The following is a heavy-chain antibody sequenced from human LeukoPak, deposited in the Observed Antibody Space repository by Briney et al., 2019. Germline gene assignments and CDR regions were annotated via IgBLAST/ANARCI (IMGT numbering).Heavy chain of an antibody. J-gene: IGHJ4*02. D-gene: IGHD6-13*01. CDR1: GGSISSSNW. Sequence: PSGTLSLTCAVSGGSISSSNWWSWDRQPPGKGLEWIGEIYHSGSTNYNPSLKSRVTISVDKSKNQFSLKLSSVTAADTAVYYCARGSIAAAGIYFDYWGQGTLVTVSS. CDR2: IYHSGST. V-gene: IGHV4-4*02. CDR3: ARGSIAAAGIYFDY.